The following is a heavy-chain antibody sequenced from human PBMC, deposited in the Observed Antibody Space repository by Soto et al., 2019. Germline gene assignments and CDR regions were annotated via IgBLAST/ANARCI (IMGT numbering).Heavy chain of an antibody. Sequence: PSETLSLTCAVSGGTFSGHTWSWFRQPPGKGLEWIGEINHSGSTNYNPSLKSRVTISVDTSKNQFSLKLSSVTAADTAVYYCAIRISLVRERALQCLAVWGHWATGSVAS. J-gene: IGHJ6*02. CDR3: AIRISLVRERALQCLAV. CDR2: INHSGST. D-gene: IGHD1-20*01. V-gene: IGHV4-34*08. CDR1: GGTFSGHT.